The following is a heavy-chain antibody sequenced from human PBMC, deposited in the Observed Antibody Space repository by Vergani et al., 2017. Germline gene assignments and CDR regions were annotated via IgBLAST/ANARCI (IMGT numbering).Heavy chain of an antibody. CDR2: ISSSSSYI. Sequence: EVQLVESGGGLVKPGGSLRLSCAASGFTFSSYSMNWVRQAPGKGLEWVSSISSSSSYIYYADSVKGRFTISRDNAKKSLYLQMNSLRAEDTAVYYCARIIEDTAMDLDYWGQGTLVTVSS. V-gene: IGHV3-21*01. CDR1: GFTFSSYS. CDR3: ARIIEDTAMDLDY. J-gene: IGHJ4*02. D-gene: IGHD5-18*01.